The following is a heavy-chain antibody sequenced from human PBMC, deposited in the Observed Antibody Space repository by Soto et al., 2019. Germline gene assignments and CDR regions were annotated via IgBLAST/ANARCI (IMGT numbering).Heavy chain of an antibody. J-gene: IGHJ4*02. CDR2: TNHTGRT. Sequence: QVQLQQWGAGLLNPSETLSLTCAVYGGAFSGYYGSLIRQPQGKGLESIGATNHTGRTNYTPSLKRRATKAEHSPKNQISHNLGSAAAAGTAVDDSARATEYRTLVDYWGQGTLVTVSS. CDR1: GGAFSGYY. D-gene: IGHD6-6*01. V-gene: IGHV4-34*01. CDR3: ARATEYRTLVDY.